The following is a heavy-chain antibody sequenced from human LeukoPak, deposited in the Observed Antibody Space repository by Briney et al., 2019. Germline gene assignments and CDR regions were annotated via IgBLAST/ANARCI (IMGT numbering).Heavy chain of an antibody. V-gene: IGHV3-64*01. CDR1: VFIFSAYS. J-gene: IGHJ4*02. D-gene: IGHD6-19*01. CDR2: ISDDGVRT. Sequence: GGSLRLSCAASVFIFSAYSMHWVRQAPGKGLESVSAISDDGVRTYYANSVRGRFIISRDNSKNTLYLQMDSLRADDLAVYYCAREGVPGTTDYWGQGTLVTVSS. CDR3: AREGVPGTTDY.